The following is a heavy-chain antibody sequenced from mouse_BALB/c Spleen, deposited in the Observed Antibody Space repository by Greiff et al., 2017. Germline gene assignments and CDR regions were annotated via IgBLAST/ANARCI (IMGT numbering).Heavy chain of an antibody. J-gene: IGHJ4*01. Sequence: EVQLVESGPELVKPGASVKMSCKASGYTFTSYVMHWVKQKPGQGLEWIGYINPYNDGTKYNEKFKGKATLTSDKSSSTAYMELSSLTSEDSAVYYCARSEGNYYYAMDYWGQGTSVTVSS. V-gene: IGHV1-14*01. CDR2: INPYNDGT. D-gene: IGHD2-1*01. CDR1: GYTFTSYV. CDR3: ARSEGNYYYAMDY.